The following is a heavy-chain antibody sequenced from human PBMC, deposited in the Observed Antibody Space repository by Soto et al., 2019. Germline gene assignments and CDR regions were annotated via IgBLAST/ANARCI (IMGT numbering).Heavy chain of an antibody. J-gene: IGHJ6*02. Sequence: QVQLQESGPGLVKPSETLSLTYTVSGGSISSYYWSWIRQPPGKGLEWIGYIYYSGSTNYNPSLKSRVTISVDTSKNQFSLKLSSVTAADTAVYYCARGDIVVVPAATPADYGMDVWGQGTTVTVSS. V-gene: IGHV4-59*01. CDR1: GGSISSYY. CDR3: ARGDIVVVPAATPADYGMDV. CDR2: IYYSGST. D-gene: IGHD2-2*01.